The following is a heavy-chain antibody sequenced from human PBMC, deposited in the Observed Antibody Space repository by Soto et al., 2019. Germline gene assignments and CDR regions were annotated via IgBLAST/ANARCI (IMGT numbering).Heavy chain of an antibody. CDR1: GFTFGDYA. V-gene: IGHV3-49*04. J-gene: IGHJ3*02. Sequence: GSLRLSCPASGFTFGDYAMSWVRQAPGKGLEWVGFIRSKAYGGTTEYAASVKGRFTISRDDSKSIAYLQMNSLKTEDTAVYYCTSSGYPRGDAFDIWGQGTMVTVSS. CDR2: IRSKAYGGTT. CDR3: TSSGYPRGDAFDI. D-gene: IGHD3-22*01.